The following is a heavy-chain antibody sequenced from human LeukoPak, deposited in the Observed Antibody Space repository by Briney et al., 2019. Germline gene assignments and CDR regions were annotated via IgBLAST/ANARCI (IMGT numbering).Heavy chain of an antibody. CDR3: ARGGASSRYFGY. Sequence: SETLSLTCTVSAGSISGHYWSWIRQPPGKGLEWIGFVSYSGNTNYNPSLNGRVTISLDTSKSQFSLSLSSVTAADTAVYFCARGGASSRYFGYWGQGTLVTVSS. D-gene: IGHD1-26*01. V-gene: IGHV4-59*11. CDR1: AGSISGHY. J-gene: IGHJ4*02. CDR2: VSYSGNT.